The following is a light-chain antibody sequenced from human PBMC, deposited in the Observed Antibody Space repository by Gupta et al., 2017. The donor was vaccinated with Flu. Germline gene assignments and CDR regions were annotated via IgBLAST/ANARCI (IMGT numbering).Light chain of an antibody. CDR3: QQRSNWPT. V-gene: IGKV3-11*01. J-gene: IGKJ4*01. CDR1: QSVSSY. Sequence: EIVLTQSPATLSLSPGERATLSCRASQSVSSYLAWYQQKPGQAPRLLIYDASNRATGIPDRFSGSGSGTDFTLTSSSREPEDFAVYYCQQRSNWPTFGGGTKVEIK. CDR2: DAS.